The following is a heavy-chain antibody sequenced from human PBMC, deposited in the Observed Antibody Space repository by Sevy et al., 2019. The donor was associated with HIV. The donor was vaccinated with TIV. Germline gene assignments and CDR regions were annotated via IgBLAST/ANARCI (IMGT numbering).Heavy chain of an antibody. CDR1: GFTFTNYG. J-gene: IGHJ4*02. CDR2: ISNSGANT. V-gene: IGHV3-23*01. Sequence: LHGGSLRLSCAASGFTFTNYGMHWVRQAPGKGLEWVSGISNSGANTYYADSVRGRFTVSRDNSKNSVYLQLNSLRAEDTAIYYCAKEWTLLSDWYGEFDYWGQGTLVTVSS. CDR3: AKEWTLLSDWYGEFDY. D-gene: IGHD6-19*01.